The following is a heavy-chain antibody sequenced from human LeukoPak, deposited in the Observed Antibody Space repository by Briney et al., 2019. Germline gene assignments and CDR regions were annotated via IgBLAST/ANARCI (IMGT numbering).Heavy chain of an antibody. J-gene: IGHJ6*02. CDR3: AKDGPRVLRYFDWLLEGYGMDV. Sequence: PGGSLRLSCAASEFTFSSYGMHWVRQASGKGLEWVAVISYDGSNKYYVDSVKGRFTISRDNSKNTLYLQMNSLRAEDTAVYYCAKDGPRVLRYFDWLLEGYGMDVWGQGTTVTVSS. CDR1: EFTFSSYG. CDR2: ISYDGSNK. D-gene: IGHD3-9*01. V-gene: IGHV3-30*18.